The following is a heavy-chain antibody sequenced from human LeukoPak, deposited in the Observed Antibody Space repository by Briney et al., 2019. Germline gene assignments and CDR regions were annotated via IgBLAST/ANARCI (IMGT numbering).Heavy chain of an antibody. V-gene: IGHV1-2*02. Sequence: ASVTVSCTASGYTLTDKYWHWVRQAPGPGGEGMGWINPNSGDTTYAQKFQGRVTMTRDTSISTAYMELSRLTSDDTAVYFCAREEQYNKHFDYWGQGTLVTVSS. J-gene: IGHJ4*02. CDR3: AREEQYNKHFDY. CDR1: GYTLTDKY. CDR2: INPNSGDT. D-gene: IGHD1/OR15-1a*01.